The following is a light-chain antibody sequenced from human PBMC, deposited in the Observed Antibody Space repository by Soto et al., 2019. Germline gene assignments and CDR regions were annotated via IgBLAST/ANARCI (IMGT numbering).Light chain of an antibody. V-gene: IGKV3-11*01. Sequence: EIVLTQSPATLSLSPGERATLSCRASQSVNTYLAWYQQKPGQTPRLLLYDASNRAPAIPASFGGFGSGTDFTLTISSLQPEDFAVYYGMQRSHWHFSVGRGTKVDI. J-gene: IGKJ3*01. CDR1: QSVNTY. CDR3: MQRSHWHFS. CDR2: DAS.